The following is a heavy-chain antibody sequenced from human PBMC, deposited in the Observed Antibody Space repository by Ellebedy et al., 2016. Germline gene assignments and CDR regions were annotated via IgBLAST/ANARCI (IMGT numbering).Heavy chain of an antibody. D-gene: IGHD3-16*01. CDR1: GDSISSGGSY. CDR3: ARVTEKASRYSFDY. J-gene: IGHJ4*02. CDR2: IYYTGGS. V-gene: IGHV4-31*03. Sequence: SETLSLTCSVSGDSISSGGSYWSWIRQFPGKGLEWIGYIYYTGGSYYNPSLKSRVSMSVDPSKNQFSLRLTSVTAADTAVYFCARVTEKASRYSFDYWGQGTQVTVSS.